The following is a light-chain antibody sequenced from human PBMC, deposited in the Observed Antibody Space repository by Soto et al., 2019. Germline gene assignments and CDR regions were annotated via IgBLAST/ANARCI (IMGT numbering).Light chain of an antibody. Sequence: QSVLTQPASVSGSPGQSITISCTGTSSDVGSYNFVSWYQQHPGKAPKLMIYEVSNRPSGVSNRFSGSNSGNTASLTISGLQAEDEADYYCSSSTSSSVFGGGTKVTVL. J-gene: IGLJ2*01. V-gene: IGLV2-14*01. CDR3: SSSTSSSV. CDR1: SSDVGSYNF. CDR2: EVS.